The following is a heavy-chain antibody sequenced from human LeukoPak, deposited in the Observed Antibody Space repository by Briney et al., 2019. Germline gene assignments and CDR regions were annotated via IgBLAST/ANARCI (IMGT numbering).Heavy chain of an antibody. V-gene: IGHV3-49*04. CDR3: WVLEDWYFDL. J-gene: IGHJ2*01. CDR1: GFTSGVSA. D-gene: IGHD2-15*01. Sequence: PGGSLRLSCTASGFTSGVSAMTWVRQALGKGLEWVGVIRSNANGGTAEYGASVKDRFSISRDDSKNMAYLQMNSLKSEDTAVYYCWVLEDWYFDLWGRGTLVTVSS. CDR2: IRSNANGGTA.